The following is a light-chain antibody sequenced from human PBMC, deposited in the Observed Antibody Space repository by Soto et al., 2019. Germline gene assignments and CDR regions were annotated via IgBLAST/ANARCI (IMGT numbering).Light chain of an antibody. V-gene: IGKV3-11*01. CDR3: QQRSNWPRT. Sequence: ENVLTQSPAPLFLSTREKATLSCRASQSVSSYLAWYQQKPGQAPRLLIYDASSRATGIPARFSGSGSGTDFTLTISSLEPEDFAVYYCQQRSNWPRTFGQGTKVDIK. J-gene: IGKJ1*01. CDR2: DAS. CDR1: QSVSSY.